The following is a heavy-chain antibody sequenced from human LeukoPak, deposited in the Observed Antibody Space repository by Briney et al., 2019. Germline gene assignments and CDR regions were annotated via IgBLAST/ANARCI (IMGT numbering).Heavy chain of an antibody. V-gene: IGHV3-23*01. CDR2: VSGSGGST. Sequence: PGGSLRLSCAASGFTFSSYAMSWVRQAPGKGLEWVSAVSGSGGSTYYADSVKGRFTISRDNSKNTLYLQMNSLRAEDTAVYYCAKCLGEGGNYYFDYWGQGTLVTVSS. CDR3: AKCLGEGGNYYFDY. J-gene: IGHJ4*02. CDR1: GFTFSSYA. D-gene: IGHD4-23*01.